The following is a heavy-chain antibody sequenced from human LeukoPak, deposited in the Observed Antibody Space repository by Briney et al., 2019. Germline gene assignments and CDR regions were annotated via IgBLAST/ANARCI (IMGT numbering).Heavy chain of an antibody. CDR2: ISADGGST. Sequence: GGSLRPSCVASGLNFDDSAMHWVRQAPGKGLEWVSLISADGGSTFSADSVKGRFSISRDNSKNSLYLQMNSLRSEDTAMYYCAKESGKFDYWGQGTLVAVSS. J-gene: IGHJ4*02. CDR3: AKESGKFDY. V-gene: IGHV3-43*02. CDR1: GLNFDDSA.